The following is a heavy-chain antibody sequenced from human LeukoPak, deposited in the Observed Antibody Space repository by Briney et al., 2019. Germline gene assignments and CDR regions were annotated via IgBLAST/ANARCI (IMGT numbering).Heavy chain of an antibody. CDR3: ARLVLRFLEWPILFDP. CDR2: INHSGST. CDR1: GGSFSGYY. D-gene: IGHD3-3*01. J-gene: IGHJ5*02. Sequence: SETLSLTCAVYGGSFSGYYWSWLRQPPGKGLEWIGEINHSGSTNYNPSLTSRVTISVDTSKNQFSLKLSSVTAADTAVYYCARLVLRFLEWPILFDPWGQGTLVTVSS. V-gene: IGHV4-34*01.